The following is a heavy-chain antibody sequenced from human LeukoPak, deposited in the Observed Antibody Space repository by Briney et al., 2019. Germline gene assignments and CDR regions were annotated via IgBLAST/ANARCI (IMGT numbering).Heavy chain of an antibody. D-gene: IGHD2-8*01. CDR3: AINSIVLMVYAPFDP. V-gene: IGHV1-2*02. CDR1: GYTFTSYY. Sequence: ASVKVSCKASGYTFTSYYMHWVRQAPGQGLEWRGWINPNSGGTNYAQKFQGRVTMTRDTSSSTAYMELSRLRSDDTAVYYCAINSIVLMVYAPFDPWGQGTLVTVSS. CDR2: INPNSGGT. J-gene: IGHJ5*02.